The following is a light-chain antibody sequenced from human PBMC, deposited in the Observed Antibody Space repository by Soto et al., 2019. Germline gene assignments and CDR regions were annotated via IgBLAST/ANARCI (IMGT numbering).Light chain of an antibody. V-gene: IGKV1-6*01. J-gene: IGKJ1*01. Sequence: AIQMTQSPSSLSASVGDRVTMTCRASQGINNELAWYQQKPGKAPKLLIYAASNLHSGVPSRFSGSGSGTDFVLTISSLQPEDFASYFCLHDYNYPRTFGQGIKVE. CDR3: LHDYNYPRT. CDR1: QGINNE. CDR2: AAS.